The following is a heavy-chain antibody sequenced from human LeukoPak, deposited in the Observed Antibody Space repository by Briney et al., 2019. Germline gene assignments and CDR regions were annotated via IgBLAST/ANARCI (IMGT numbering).Heavy chain of an antibody. CDR3: ARAGGGYSGYGVY. D-gene: IGHD5-12*01. CDR1: GYTFTGYY. J-gene: IGHJ4*02. Sequence: ASVKVSCKASGYTFTGYYMHWVRQAPGQGLEWMGWINPNSGGTNYAQKFQGRVTMTRDTSTSTVYMELSSLRSEDTAVYYCARAGGGYSGYGVYWGQGTLVTVSS. V-gene: IGHV1-2*02. CDR2: INPNSGGT.